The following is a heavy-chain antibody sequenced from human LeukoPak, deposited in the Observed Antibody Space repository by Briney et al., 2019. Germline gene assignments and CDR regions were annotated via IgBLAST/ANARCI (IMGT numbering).Heavy chain of an antibody. V-gene: IGHV3-33*03. CDR3: TNLAVAGATEY. Sequence: RSLRLSCAASGFTFSSYGMQRVRQAPGKGLEGVAVTWYDGSNKYYADSVKGRFTISRDTSKNTLDLQMHSLRAKATAGCSGTNLAVAGATEYWGQRTLRTVSS. J-gene: IGHJ4*02. D-gene: IGHD6-19*01. CDR1: GFTFSSYG. CDR2: TWYDGSNK.